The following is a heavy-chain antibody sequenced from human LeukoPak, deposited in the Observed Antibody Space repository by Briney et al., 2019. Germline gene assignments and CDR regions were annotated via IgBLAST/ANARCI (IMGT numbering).Heavy chain of an antibody. CDR1: GFTFSDFS. J-gene: IGHJ3*02. V-gene: IGHV3-21*04. CDR3: ARVSYYYDSSGRREAFDI. CDR2: ISGSSNYI. D-gene: IGHD3-22*01. Sequence: PGGSLRLSCAASGFTFSDFSINWVRQAPGKGLEWVSYISGSSNYIYYADSVKGRFTISRDTAKSSVYLQMNSLRAEDTAVYYCARVSYYYDSSGRREAFDIWGQGTMVTVSS.